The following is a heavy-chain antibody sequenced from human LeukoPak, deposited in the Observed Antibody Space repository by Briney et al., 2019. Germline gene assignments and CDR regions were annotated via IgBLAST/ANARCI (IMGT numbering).Heavy chain of an antibody. CDR3: ARTIAAAGKRRYYFDY. V-gene: IGHV3-21*01. D-gene: IGHD6-13*01. CDR2: ISSSSSYI. CDR1: GLTFSSYS. J-gene: IGHJ4*02. Sequence: PGGSLRLSCAASGLTFSSYSMNWVRQAPGKGLEWVSSISSSSSYIYYADSVKGRFTISRDNAKNSLYLQMNSLRDEDTAVYYCARTIAAAGKRRYYFDYWGQGTLVTVSS.